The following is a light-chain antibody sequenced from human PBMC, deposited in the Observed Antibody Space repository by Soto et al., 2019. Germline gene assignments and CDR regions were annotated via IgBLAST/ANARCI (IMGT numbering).Light chain of an antibody. CDR1: SSDIGGYKY. Sequence: SCTGTSSDIGGYKYVSWYQQHPGNAPKLMIYDVSNRPSGVSNRFSGSKSGNTATLTISGLQGEDEAEYYCSSYTGGSTYVFGTGTKVTVL. CDR2: DVS. CDR3: SSYTGGSTYV. J-gene: IGLJ1*01. V-gene: IGLV2-14*04.